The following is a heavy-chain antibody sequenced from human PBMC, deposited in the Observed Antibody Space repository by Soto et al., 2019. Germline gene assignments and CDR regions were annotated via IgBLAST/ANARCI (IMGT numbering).Heavy chain of an antibody. J-gene: IGHJ5*02. Sequence: SAEVSCKSSGYTGTSYAMHWVRQAPGQRLEWMGWINAGNGNTKYSQKFQGRVTITRDTSASTAYMELSSLRSEDTVVYYCARVGRTAMGPWGQGTLVT. D-gene: IGHD5-18*01. CDR3: ARVGRTAMGP. CDR2: INAGNGNT. V-gene: IGHV1-3*01. CDR1: GYTGTSYA.